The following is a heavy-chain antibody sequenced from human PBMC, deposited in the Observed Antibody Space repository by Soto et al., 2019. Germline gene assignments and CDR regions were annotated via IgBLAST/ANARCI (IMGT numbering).Heavy chain of an antibody. CDR3: AKDLSGGRDGYITRPGY. V-gene: IGHV3-23*01. D-gene: IGHD2-15*01. CDR2: ISGSGGST. CDR1: GFTFSSYA. Sequence: EVQLLESGGGLVQPGGSLRLSCAASGFTFSSYAMSWVRQAPGKGLEWVSAISGSGGSTYYADSVKGRFTISRDNSKNTLYLQMNSLRAEDTAVYYCAKDLSGGRDGYITRPGYWGQGTLVTVSS. J-gene: IGHJ4*02.